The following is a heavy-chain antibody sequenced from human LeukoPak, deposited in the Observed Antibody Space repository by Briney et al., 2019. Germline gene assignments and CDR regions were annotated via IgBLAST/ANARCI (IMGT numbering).Heavy chain of an antibody. J-gene: IGHJ4*02. D-gene: IGHD6-19*01. Sequence: PSETLSLTCAVYGGSFSGYYWSWIRQPPGKGLEWIGEINHSGSTNYNPSLKSRVTISVDTSKNQFSLKLSSVTAADTAVYYRARQRIAVAGVFDYWGQGTLVTVSS. CDR3: ARQRIAVAGVFDY. CDR2: INHSGST. CDR1: GGSFSGYY. V-gene: IGHV4-34*01.